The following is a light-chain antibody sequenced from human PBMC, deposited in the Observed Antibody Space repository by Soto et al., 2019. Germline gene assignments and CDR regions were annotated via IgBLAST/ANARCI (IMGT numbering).Light chain of an antibody. CDR2: LNSDGSH. J-gene: IGLJ2*01. CDR1: SGHSSYA. Sequence: QLVLTQSPSASASLGASVKLTCTLSSGHSSYAIAWHQQQPEKGPRYLMKLNSDGSHSKGDGIPDRLSGSSSGAERYLTICSLQSEDEADYYCQTWGTGIQVFGGGTKLTVL. CDR3: QTWGTGIQV. V-gene: IGLV4-69*01.